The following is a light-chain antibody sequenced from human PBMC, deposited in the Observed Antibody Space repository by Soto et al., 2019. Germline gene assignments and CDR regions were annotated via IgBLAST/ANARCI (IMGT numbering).Light chain of an antibody. CDR1: QSISSW. CDR2: DAS. V-gene: IGKV1-5*01. CDR3: QQSYSSSRT. Sequence: DIHMTQSPSTLSTSVGDRVTITCGASQSISSWLAWYQQKPGQAPKLLIYDASSLERGVPSRFSGSGSGTEFTLTISSLPPEDFAPYYCQQSYSSSRTFGGGTKVDIK. J-gene: IGKJ4*02.